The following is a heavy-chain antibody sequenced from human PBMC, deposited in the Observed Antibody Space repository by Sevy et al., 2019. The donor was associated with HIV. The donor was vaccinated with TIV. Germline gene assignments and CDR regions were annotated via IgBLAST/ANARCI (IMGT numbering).Heavy chain of an antibody. CDR1: GISFTTSG. Sequence: GGSLRLSCIVSGISFTTSGMHWVRQAPGKGLEWVAVISYHGRDKFYAESVKGRSTISRDNSKYMLYLQMNSLRAEDTGVYYCAKDFTGYNGMDVWGQGTMVTVSS. V-gene: IGHV3-30*18. CDR2: ISYHGRDK. CDR3: AKDFTGYNGMDV. J-gene: IGHJ6*02. D-gene: IGHD3-9*01.